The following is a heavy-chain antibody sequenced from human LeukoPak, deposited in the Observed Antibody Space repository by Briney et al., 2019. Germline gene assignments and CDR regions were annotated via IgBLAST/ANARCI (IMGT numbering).Heavy chain of an antibody. J-gene: IGHJ4*02. CDR1: GFTFSSYG. D-gene: IGHD1-26*01. CDR2: ISYDGSNK. CDR3: AREAKVGAILFDY. Sequence: GGSLRLSCAASGFTFSSYGMHWVRQAPGKGLEWVAVISYDGSNKYYADSVKGRFTISRDNSKNTLYLQMNSLRAEDTAVYYCAREAKVGAILFDYWGQGTLVTVSS. V-gene: IGHV3-30*03.